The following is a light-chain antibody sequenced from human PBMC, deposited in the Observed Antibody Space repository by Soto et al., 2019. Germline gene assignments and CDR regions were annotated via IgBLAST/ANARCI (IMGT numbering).Light chain of an antibody. CDR2: AAS. V-gene: IGKV1-9*01. CDR1: QGIRNY. J-gene: IGKJ4*02. Sequence: IQLTQSPSSLSASVGDRVTITCRASQGIRNYLAWYQQKPGKAPNLLIFAASTLHAGVPSRFSGSGSETDFTLTISNLQPDDSATYFCQQLLNYPLTFGGGTREEI. CDR3: QQLLNYPLT.